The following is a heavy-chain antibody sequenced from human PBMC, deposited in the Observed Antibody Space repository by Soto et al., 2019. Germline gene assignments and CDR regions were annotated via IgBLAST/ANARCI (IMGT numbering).Heavy chain of an antibody. CDR3: AKSVYSSGWQDAVAQQTHYYYYYGMDV. Sequence: EVQLLESGGGLVQPGGSLRLSCAASGFTFSSYAMSWVRQAPGKGLEWVSAISGSGGSTYYADSVKGRFTISRDNSKNTLYLQMNSLRAEDTAVYYCAKSVYSSGWQDAVAQQTHYYYYYGMDVWGQGITVTVSS. J-gene: IGHJ6*02. CDR1: GFTFSSYA. V-gene: IGHV3-23*01. D-gene: IGHD6-19*01. CDR2: ISGSGGST.